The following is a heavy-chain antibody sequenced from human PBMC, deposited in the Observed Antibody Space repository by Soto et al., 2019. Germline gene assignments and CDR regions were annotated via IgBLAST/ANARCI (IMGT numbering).Heavy chain of an antibody. J-gene: IGHJ5*02. Sequence: QVQLQESGPGLVKPSGTLSLTCAVSGGSISSSNWWSWVRQPPGKGLEWIGEIYHSGSTNYNPSPKSXXTXSXXTSKHQCALKLSSVTAADTAVYYCASGSLRNWFDPWGQGTLVTVSS. CDR2: IYHSGST. CDR3: ASGSLRNWFDP. CDR1: GGSISSSNW. D-gene: IGHD6-25*01. V-gene: IGHV4-4*02.